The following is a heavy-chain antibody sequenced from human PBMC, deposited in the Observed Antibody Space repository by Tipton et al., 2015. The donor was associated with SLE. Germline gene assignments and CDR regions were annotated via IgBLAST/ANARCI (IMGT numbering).Heavy chain of an antibody. D-gene: IGHD2-15*01. CDR2: IRYDGNNK. J-gene: IGHJ4*02. Sequence: SLRLSCEASGFIFSSFGMHWVRRGPGKGLKWVAFIRYDGNNKYYADSVKGRFTISRDNSKNTLFLQMNTLKPEDTAVYYCAKDLRAGWAAATGDFDYWGQGTPVTVSS. V-gene: IGHV3-30*02. CDR1: GFIFSSFG. CDR3: AKDLRAGWAAATGDFDY.